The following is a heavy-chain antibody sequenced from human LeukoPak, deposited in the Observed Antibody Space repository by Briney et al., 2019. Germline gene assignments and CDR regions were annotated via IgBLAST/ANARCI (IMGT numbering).Heavy chain of an antibody. CDR2: IYYSGST. D-gene: IGHD1-26*01. Sequence: SETLSLTCTVSGYSISKGYYWGWIRQPPGKGLEWIGYIYYSGSTYYNPSLKSRVTISVDTSKNQFSLKLSSVTAADTAVYYCARETPERYRGSYFDYWGQGTLVTVSS. CDR3: ARETPERYRGSYFDY. CDR1: GYSISKGYY. J-gene: IGHJ4*02. V-gene: IGHV4-38-2*02.